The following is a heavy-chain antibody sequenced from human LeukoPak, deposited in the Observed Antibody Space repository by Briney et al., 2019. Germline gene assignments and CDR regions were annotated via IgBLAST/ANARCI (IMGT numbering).Heavy chain of an antibody. CDR3: AREGLRDGHKLFDY. Sequence: SCKASGYTFTGYYMHWVRQAPGKGLEWVAVISYDGSKEYYADSVKGRFTISRDNSKNTLYLQMNSLRPGDTAVFYCAREGLRDGHKLFDYWGQGTLVTVSS. J-gene: IGHJ4*02. CDR1: GYTFTGYY. CDR2: ISYDGSKE. V-gene: IGHV3-30*03. D-gene: IGHD5-24*01.